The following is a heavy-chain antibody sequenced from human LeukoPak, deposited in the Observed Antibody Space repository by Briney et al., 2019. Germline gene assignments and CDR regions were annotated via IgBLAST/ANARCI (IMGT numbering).Heavy chain of an antibody. V-gene: IGHV1-46*01. CDR3: ARDRIVGAEDDAFHF. Sequence: ASLKVSCKASGYTFTRYYIHWVRQAPGQGLEWMGIINPNGGSTTFAQKFQGRVTMTRDKSTSTVYMELSSLRSEDTAVYYCARDRIVGAEDDAFHFWGQGTMVTVSS. CDR2: INPNGGST. J-gene: IGHJ3*01. D-gene: IGHD1-26*01. CDR1: GYTFTRYY.